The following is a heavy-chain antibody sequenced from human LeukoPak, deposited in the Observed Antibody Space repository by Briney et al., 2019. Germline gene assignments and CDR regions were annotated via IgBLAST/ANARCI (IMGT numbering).Heavy chain of an antibody. Sequence: PGGSLRLSCAASGFTFSSYAMSWVRQAPGKGLEWVSAISGSGGSTYYADSVKGRFTISRDNSKNTLYLQMNSLRAEDTAVYYCAKPPYYDILTVFYIADAFDIWGKGKMVTVSS. J-gene: IGHJ3*02. CDR3: AKPPYYDILTVFYIADAFDI. D-gene: IGHD3-9*01. CDR2: ISGSGGST. V-gene: IGHV3-23*01. CDR1: GFTFSSYA.